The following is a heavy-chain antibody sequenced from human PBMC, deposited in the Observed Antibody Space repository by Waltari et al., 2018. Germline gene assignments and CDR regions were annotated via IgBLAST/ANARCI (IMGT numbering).Heavy chain of an antibody. CDR2: IDYSGRT. Sequence: QVQLQESGPGLVKPSETLTLTCTVSGGSITSASHYWGWVRQAPGKGLGWIGSIDYSGRTYYNPSLRSRLTISVDTSDNQFSLRVSSVTAADTAVYYCAREGIYYDTSGYYFDYWGQGTLVTVSS. D-gene: IGHD3-22*01. J-gene: IGHJ4*02. CDR3: AREGIYYDTSGYYFDY. V-gene: IGHV4-39*07. CDR1: GGSITSASHY.